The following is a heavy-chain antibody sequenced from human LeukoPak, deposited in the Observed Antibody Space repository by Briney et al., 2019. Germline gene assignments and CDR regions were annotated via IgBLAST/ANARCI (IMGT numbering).Heavy chain of an antibody. CDR2: LYTSGIT. Sequence: PSETLSLTCTVSGGSINSGSHYWNWIRQPGGKGPEWIGRLYTSGITTYNPSVKSRVSISVDTSKNQFSLKLSSVTAADTAVYYCARDGTRDGYNFNAFDIWGQGTMVTVSS. V-gene: IGHV4-61*02. CDR1: GGSINSGSHY. D-gene: IGHD5-24*01. CDR3: ARDGTRDGYNFNAFDI. J-gene: IGHJ3*02.